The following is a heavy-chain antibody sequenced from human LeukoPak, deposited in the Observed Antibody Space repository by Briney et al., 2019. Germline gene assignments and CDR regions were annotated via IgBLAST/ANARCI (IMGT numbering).Heavy chain of an antibody. CDR2: IYYSGST. D-gene: IGHD3-22*01. CDR1: GASISSITYY. J-gene: IGHJ4*02. V-gene: IGHV4-39*07. Sequence: SETLSLTCTVSGASISSITYYWGWIRQPPGKGLEWIGSIYYSGSTYYTTPLKSRVTISIDTSKNQVSLQLSSVTAADTAVYYCARVSLTMIFNYWGQGILVTVSS. CDR3: ARVSLTMIFNY.